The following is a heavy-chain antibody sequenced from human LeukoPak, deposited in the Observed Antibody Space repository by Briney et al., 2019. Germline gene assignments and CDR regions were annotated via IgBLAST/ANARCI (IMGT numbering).Heavy chain of an antibody. Sequence: GGSLRLSCAASGFTFSSYGMHWVRQAPGKGLEWVAVISYDGSNKYYADSVKGRFTISRDNSKNTLYLQMNSLRAEDTAVYYCARDQTYYYGSGRNWFDPWGQGTLVTVSS. CDR1: GFTFSSYG. V-gene: IGHV3-30*03. CDR3: ARDQTYYYGSGRNWFDP. D-gene: IGHD3-10*01. CDR2: ISYDGSNK. J-gene: IGHJ5*02.